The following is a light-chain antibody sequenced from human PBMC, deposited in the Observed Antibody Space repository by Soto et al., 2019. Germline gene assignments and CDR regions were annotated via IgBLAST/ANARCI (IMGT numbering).Light chain of an antibody. Sequence: ALTQPASVSGSPGQSIAISCTGTSSDVGGYNYVSWYQQHPGKAPKLMIYDVSNRPSGVSDRFSGSKSGNTASLTISGLQPEDEADYYCSSYTTSNTRQIVFGTGTKVTVL. CDR1: SSDVGGYNY. CDR2: DVS. CDR3: SSYTTSNTRQIV. J-gene: IGLJ1*01. V-gene: IGLV2-14*01.